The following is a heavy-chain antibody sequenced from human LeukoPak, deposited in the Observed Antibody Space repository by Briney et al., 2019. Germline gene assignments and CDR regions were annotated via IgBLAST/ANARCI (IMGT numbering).Heavy chain of an antibody. CDR1: GYSISSGYY. V-gene: IGHV4-38-2*02. D-gene: IGHD3-10*01. CDR3: ARRTGGDYGSGSFYY. Sequence: SETLSLTCTVSGYSISSGYYWGWIRQPPGKGLEWIGEINHSGRTNYNPSLKSRVTISVDTSKNQFSLKLSSVTAADTAVYYCARRTGGDYGSGSFYYWGQGTLVTVSS. CDR2: INHSGRT. J-gene: IGHJ4*02.